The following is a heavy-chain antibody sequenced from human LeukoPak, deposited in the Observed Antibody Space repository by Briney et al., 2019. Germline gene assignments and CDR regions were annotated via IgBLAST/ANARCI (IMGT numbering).Heavy chain of an antibody. Sequence: SETLSLTCTVSGGSISSYYWSWIRQPPGKGLEWIAYISDIGSINYNPSLKSRVTISLDTSKNQFSLKLSSVTAADTAVYYCARFKYDFWSGSRSYYFYGMDVWGQGTTVTVSS. D-gene: IGHD3-3*01. CDR2: ISDIGSI. J-gene: IGHJ6*02. V-gene: IGHV4-59*08. CDR1: GGSISSYY. CDR3: ARFKYDFWSGSRSYYFYGMDV.